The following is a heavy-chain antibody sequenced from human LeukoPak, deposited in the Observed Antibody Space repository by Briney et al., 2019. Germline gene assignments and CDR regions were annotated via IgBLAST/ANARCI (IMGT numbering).Heavy chain of an antibody. CDR2: ISNSGSTI. V-gene: IGHV3-48*03. J-gene: IGHJ4*02. CDR1: GFTFSSYE. CDR3: ARDRRAHN. Sequence: PGGSLRLSCAASGFTFSSYEINSHRQAPGKGLEWVSYISNSGSTIYYADSVKGRFTVSRDNAKNSLYLQMNSLRAEDTAVYYCARDRRAHNWGQGTLVTVSS.